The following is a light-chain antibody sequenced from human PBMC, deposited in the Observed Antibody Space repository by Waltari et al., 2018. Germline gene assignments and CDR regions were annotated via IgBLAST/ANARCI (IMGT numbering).Light chain of an antibody. J-gene: IGLJ1*01. V-gene: IGLV3-21*04. CDR2: YDS. CDR1: NVGSKS. Sequence: SYELTQPPSVSVAPGKTAWITCGGNNVGSKSVHWYQQKPGQAPVLFMYYDSDRPSGIPERFSGSNSGNTATLTISRVEAGDEADYYCQVWDSASDHYVFGSGTKVTVL. CDR3: QVWDSASDHYV.